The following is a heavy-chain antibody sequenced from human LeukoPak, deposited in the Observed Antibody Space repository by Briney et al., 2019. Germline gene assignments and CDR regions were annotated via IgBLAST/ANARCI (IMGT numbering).Heavy chain of an antibody. D-gene: IGHD2-2*01. V-gene: IGHV1-46*01. CDR2: IYPRDGST. CDR1: GYTFTINY. Sequence: ASVTVSFTASGYTFTINYIHWVRQAPGQGLEWMGMIYPRDGSTSYAQKFQGRVTVTRDTSTSTVHMELSGLRSEDTAVYYCARDQVGFDYWGQGTLVTVSS. J-gene: IGHJ4*02. CDR3: ARDQVGFDY.